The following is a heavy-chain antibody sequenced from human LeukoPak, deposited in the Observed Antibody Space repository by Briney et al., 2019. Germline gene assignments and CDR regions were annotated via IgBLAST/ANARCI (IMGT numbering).Heavy chain of an antibody. CDR2: INPNSGGT. CDR3: ARERETGTVPGWFDP. V-gene: IGHV1-2*06. CDR1: GYTFTGYY. Sequence: ASVKVSCKASGYTFTGYYMYWVRQAPGQGLEWMGRINPNSGGTNYAQKFQGRVTMTRDTSISTAYMELSRLRSDDTAVYYCARERETGTVPGWFDPWGQGTLVTVSS. J-gene: IGHJ5*02. D-gene: IGHD1-1*01.